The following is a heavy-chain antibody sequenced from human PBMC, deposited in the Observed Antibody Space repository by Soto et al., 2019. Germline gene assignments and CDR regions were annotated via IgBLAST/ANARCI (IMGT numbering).Heavy chain of an antibody. CDR1: GFTFSSYS. J-gene: IGHJ6*02. Sequence: QVQLVESGGGVVQPGRSLRLSCAASGFTFSSYSMHWVRQAPGKGLEWVAVISYDGSDKYYADSVKGRFTISRDNSKNAMYLQMNRLRAEDTAVYYCAREAGVYGSGSYGMDGCGQGTTVTVSS. CDR3: AREAGVYGSGSYGMDG. CDR2: ISYDGSDK. D-gene: IGHD3-10*01. V-gene: IGHV3-30-3*01.